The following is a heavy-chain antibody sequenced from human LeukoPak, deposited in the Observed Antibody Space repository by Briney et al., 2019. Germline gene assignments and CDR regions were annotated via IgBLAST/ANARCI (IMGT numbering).Heavy chain of an antibody. J-gene: IGHJ4*02. D-gene: IGHD3-3*01. CDR2: IYSGGTT. V-gene: IGHV3-53*01. CDR1: GFTVSSNY. CDR3: AKSAIGVVIPTFDF. Sequence: GGSLRLSCAASGFTVSSNYMSWVRQAPGKGLEWVSVIYSGGTTNYADSVKGRFTISRDNSKNTLYLQMNSLRAEDTAVYYCAKSAIGVVIPTFDFWGQGTLVTVSS.